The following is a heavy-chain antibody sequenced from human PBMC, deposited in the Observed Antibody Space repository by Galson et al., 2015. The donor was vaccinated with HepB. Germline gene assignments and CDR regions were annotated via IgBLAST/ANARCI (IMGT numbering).Heavy chain of an antibody. V-gene: IGHV4-39*01. CDR3: ARQEGGHHGYSSSWYIWYFDL. Sequence: ETLSLTCTVSGGSISSSSYYWGWIRQPPGKGLEWIGSIYYSGSTYYNPSLKSRVTISVDTSKNQFSLKLSSVTAADTAVYYCARQEGGHHGYSSSWYIWYFDLWGRGTLVTVSS. D-gene: IGHD6-13*01. CDR2: IYYSGST. J-gene: IGHJ2*01. CDR1: GGSISSSSYY.